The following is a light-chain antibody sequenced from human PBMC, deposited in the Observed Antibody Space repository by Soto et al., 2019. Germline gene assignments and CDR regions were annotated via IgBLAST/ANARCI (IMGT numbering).Light chain of an antibody. J-gene: IGKJ5*01. CDR3: QQRSTWPQS. Sequence: EIVLTQSPATLSLSPGERATLSCRASQSVSNHLVWYQQKSGLAPRLLIYDASNRATDIPARFSGSGSGTDFTLTISSLEPEDFAVYYCQQRSTWPQSFGQGTRLEIK. V-gene: IGKV3-11*01. CDR2: DAS. CDR1: QSVSNH.